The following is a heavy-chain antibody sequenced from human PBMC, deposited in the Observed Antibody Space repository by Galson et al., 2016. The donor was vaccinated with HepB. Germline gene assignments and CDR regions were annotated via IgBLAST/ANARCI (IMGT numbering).Heavy chain of an antibody. CDR2: IRGTGGST. J-gene: IGHJ4*02. CDR1: GFTLSSSA. D-gene: IGHD3-9*01. V-gene: IGHV3-23*01. CDR3: AKARDGLRYFDWYYFDY. Sequence: SLRLSCAVSGFTLSSSAMRWVRQAPGKGLEWVSSIRGTGGSTFYADSVKGRFTISRDNSKNTLYLQMNSLRAEDTAVYYCAKARDGLRYFDWYYFDYWGQGTLVTVSS.